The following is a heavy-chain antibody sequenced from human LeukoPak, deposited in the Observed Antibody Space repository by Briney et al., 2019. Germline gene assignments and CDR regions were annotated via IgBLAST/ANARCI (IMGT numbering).Heavy chain of an antibody. D-gene: IGHD1-7*01. V-gene: IGHV3-48*04. CDR3: ARAELELDFDY. CDR1: GFTFSSYS. J-gene: IGHJ4*02. CDR2: ISSSSSTI. Sequence: GGSLRLSCAASGFTFSSYSMNWVRQAPGKGLEWVSYISSSSSTIYYADSVKGRFTISRDNAKNSLYLQMNSLRAEDTAVYYCARAELELDFDYWGQGTLVTVSS.